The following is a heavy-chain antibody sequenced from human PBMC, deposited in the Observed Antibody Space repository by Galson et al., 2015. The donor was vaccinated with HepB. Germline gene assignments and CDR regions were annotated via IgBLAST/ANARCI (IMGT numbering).Heavy chain of an antibody. J-gene: IGHJ4*02. CDR2: IYPADSDA. D-gene: IGHD7-27*01. CDR3: ARQRRLGSFDY. CDR1: GYSFPTYW. V-gene: IGHV5-51*01. Sequence: QSGAEVKKPGESLKISCTGSGYSFPTYWIAWVRQIPGKGLEWMGIIYPADSDARYSPSFQGHDTISADRSINTAYLQWNSLKASDTAMYYCARQRRLGSFDYWGRGTLVTVSS.